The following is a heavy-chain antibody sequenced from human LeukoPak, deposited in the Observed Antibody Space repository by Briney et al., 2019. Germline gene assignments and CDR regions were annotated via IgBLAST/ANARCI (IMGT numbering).Heavy chain of an antibody. V-gene: IGHV1-18*01. CDR2: ISAYNGNT. J-gene: IGHJ5*02. CDR1: GYTFTSYG. Sequence: EASVKVSCKASGYTFTSYGISWVRQAPGQGLEWMGWISAYNGNTNYAQKLQGRVTMTTDTSTSTAYMELRSLRSDDTAVYYCARGDIAAATHLQFDPWGQGTLVTVSS. CDR3: ARGDIAAATHLQFDP. D-gene: IGHD6-13*01.